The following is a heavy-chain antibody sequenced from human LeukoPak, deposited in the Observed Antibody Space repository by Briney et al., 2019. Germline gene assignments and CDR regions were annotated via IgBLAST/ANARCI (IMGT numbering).Heavy chain of an antibody. CDR1: GFTFSSYA. V-gene: IGHV3-30-3*01. Sequence: PGGSLRLSCAASGFTFSSYAMHWVRQAPGKGLEWVAVISYDGSNKYYTDSVKGRFTISRDNSKNTLYLQMNSLRAEDTAVYYCAKDRVIISDIFDYWGQGTLVTVSS. D-gene: IGHD3-3*01. J-gene: IGHJ4*02. CDR3: AKDRVIISDIFDY. CDR2: ISYDGSNK.